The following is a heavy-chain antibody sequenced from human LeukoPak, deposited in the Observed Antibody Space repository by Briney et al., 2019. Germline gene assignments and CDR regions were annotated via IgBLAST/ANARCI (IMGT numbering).Heavy chain of an antibody. Sequence: GGSLRLSRAASGFTFSTYSMNWVRQAPGKGLEWVSYISSGSRTIYYADSVKGRFTISRDNAKNSLYLQMNRLRAEDTAVYFCARDDDDYSNSGPLDYWGQGTLVTVSS. J-gene: IGHJ4*02. CDR1: GFTFSTYS. CDR3: ARDDDDYSNSGPLDY. D-gene: IGHD4-11*01. V-gene: IGHV3-48*01. CDR2: ISSGSRTI.